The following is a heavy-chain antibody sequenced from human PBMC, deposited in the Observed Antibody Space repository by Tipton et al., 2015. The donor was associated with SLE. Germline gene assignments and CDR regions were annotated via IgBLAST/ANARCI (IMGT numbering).Heavy chain of an antibody. J-gene: IGHJ4*02. V-gene: IGHV3-23*03. Sequence: SLRLSCAASGFTFSSYEMNWVRQAPGKGLEWVSVIYSGGSTYYADSVKGRFTISRDNSKNTLYLQMNSLRAEDTAVYYCAKVGDSSGYFFDYWGQGTLVTVSS. CDR1: GFTFSSYE. D-gene: IGHD3-22*01. CDR2: IYSGGST. CDR3: AKVGDSSGYFFDY.